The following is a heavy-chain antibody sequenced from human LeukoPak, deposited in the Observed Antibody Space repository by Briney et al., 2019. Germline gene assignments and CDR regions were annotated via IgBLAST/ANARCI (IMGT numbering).Heavy chain of an antibody. Sequence: SETLSLTCTVSGGSMSSHYWSWIRQSPGKGLEWIGYKSYSGRTYYKPSLRSRVTTSVDTSKNHFSLSLTSVTAADTAVYYCARLLDNDSSGDPDTFDVWGQGTMVTVSS. J-gene: IGHJ3*01. D-gene: IGHD3-22*01. CDR2: KSYSGRT. CDR1: GGSMSSHY. CDR3: ARLLDNDSSGDPDTFDV. V-gene: IGHV4-59*11.